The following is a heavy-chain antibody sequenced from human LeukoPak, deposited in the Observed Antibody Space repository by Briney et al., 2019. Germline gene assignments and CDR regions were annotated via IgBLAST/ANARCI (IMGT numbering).Heavy chain of an antibody. J-gene: IGHJ2*01. CDR3: AKGLFGDIDWYFDL. Sequence: GGSLRLSCAASGFIFDNYAMHWVRQGSGKGLEWVSGISWNSGSIGYADSVKGRFTISRDNTKNSLYLQMNSLRAEDTALYYCAKGLFGDIDWYFDLWGRGTLVTVSS. D-gene: IGHD3-10*01. V-gene: IGHV3-9*01. CDR1: GFIFDNYA. CDR2: ISWNSGSI.